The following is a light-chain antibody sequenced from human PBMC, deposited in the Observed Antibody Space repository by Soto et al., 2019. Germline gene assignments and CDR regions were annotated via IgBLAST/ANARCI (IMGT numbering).Light chain of an antibody. CDR1: QTFSSN. V-gene: IGKV3-15*01. J-gene: IGKJ3*01. CDR2: GAS. CDR3: QQYNNWPLT. Sequence: EIVMTQSPATLSVSPGERATLSCRASQTFSSNLAWYQQTPGQAPRLLIYGASTRATGIPARFSGSGSGTDFTLTISSLQSEDFAAYYCQQYNNWPLTFGPGTKVDIK.